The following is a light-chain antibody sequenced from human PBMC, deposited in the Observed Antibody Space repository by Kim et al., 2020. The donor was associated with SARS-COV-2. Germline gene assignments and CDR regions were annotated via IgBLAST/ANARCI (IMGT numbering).Light chain of an antibody. CDR2: GAS. J-gene: IGKJ5*01. CDR3: QQSYSPPIT. Sequence: DIQLTQSPSSLSASVGDRVTITCRASQSIATSLNWYQQKPGKTPKFLIFGASNLQSGAPSRFSGSGSGTDFTLTISSLQPEDFATYYCQQSYSPPITFGQGTRLEIK. CDR1: QSIATS. V-gene: IGKV1-39*01.